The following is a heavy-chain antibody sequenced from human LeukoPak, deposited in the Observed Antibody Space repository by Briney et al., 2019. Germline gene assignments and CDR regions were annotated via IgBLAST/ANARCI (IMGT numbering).Heavy chain of an antibody. J-gene: IGHJ4*02. CDR3: ARAGYYYDSSGPSDY. V-gene: IGHV3-74*01. CDR2: INSDGSST. D-gene: IGHD3-22*01. CDR1: GFTLSSYW. Sequence: PGGSLRLSCAASGFTLSSYWMHWVRQAPGKGLVWVSRINSDGSSTSYADSVKGRFTISRDNAKNTLYLQMNSLRAEDTAVYYCARAGYYYDSSGPSDYWGQGTLVTVSS.